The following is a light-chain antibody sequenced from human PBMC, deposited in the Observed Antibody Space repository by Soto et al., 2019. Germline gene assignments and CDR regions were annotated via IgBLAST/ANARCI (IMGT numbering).Light chain of an antibody. CDR3: EHYNSYSEA. Sequence: DIRMTQFPSTLSAYVGYRFTITFRSSQSISSWFAWYKQNTGKANKILIYKESTLKSGVPSRFSGSGSGTEFTLTISSLQPDDFATYYCEHYNSYSEAFGQGTKVDIK. CDR1: QSISSW. CDR2: KES. J-gene: IGKJ1*01. V-gene: IGKV1-5*03.